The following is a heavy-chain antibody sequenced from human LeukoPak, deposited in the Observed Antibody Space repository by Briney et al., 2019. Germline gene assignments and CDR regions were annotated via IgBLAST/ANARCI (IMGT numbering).Heavy chain of an antibody. CDR1: GFTFSNYG. CDR2: IQSEGTST. V-gene: IGHV3-30*02. J-gene: IGHJ4*02. D-gene: IGHD1-26*01. Sequence: PGGSLRLSCAAPGFTFSNYGMNWVRQAPGKGLEWVAFIQSEGTSTQYADSVKGRFTISRDNSKNTICLQMNNVRAEDTAVYYCTKGAVGLAYFDFWGQGTLVTVSS. CDR3: TKGAVGLAYFDF.